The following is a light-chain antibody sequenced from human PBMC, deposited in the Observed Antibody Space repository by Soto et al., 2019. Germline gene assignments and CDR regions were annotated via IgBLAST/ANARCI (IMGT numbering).Light chain of an antibody. CDR2: DAS. J-gene: IGKJ5*01. Sequence: EIVLTQSPATLSLSPGERATLSCRASQSVSSYLAWYQQKPGQAPRLLIYDASNRATGIPARFSGSGSGTDFTLTIRSLEPEDFAVYYCQQRSNCSTFGQGTRLEIK. CDR1: QSVSSY. CDR3: QQRSNCST. V-gene: IGKV3-11*01.